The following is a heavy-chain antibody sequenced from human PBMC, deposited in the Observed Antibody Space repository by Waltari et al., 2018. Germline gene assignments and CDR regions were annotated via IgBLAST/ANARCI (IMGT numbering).Heavy chain of an antibody. CDR2: IYYSGST. V-gene: IGHV4-39*07. CDR1: GGSISSSSYY. J-gene: IGHJ6*02. Sequence: QLQLQESGPGLVKPSETLSLTCTVSGGSISSSSYYWGWIRQPPGKGLEWIGSIYYSGSTYSNPSLKSRVTISVDTSKNQFSLKLSSVTAADTAVYYCARDTGAVARNYYYYGMDVWGQGTTVTVSS. D-gene: IGHD6-19*01. CDR3: ARDTGAVARNYYYYGMDV.